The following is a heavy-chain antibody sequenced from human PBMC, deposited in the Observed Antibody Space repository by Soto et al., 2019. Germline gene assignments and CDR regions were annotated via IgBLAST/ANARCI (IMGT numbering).Heavy chain of an antibody. Sequence: QVQLQESGPGLVKPSQTLSLTCTVSGGSISSGGYYWSWIRQHPGKGLEWIGEINHSGSTNYNPSLKSRVTISVDTSKNQFSLKLSSVTAADTAVCYCARGPLYRSSTSSGMDVWGQGTTVTVSS. CDR3: ARGPLYRSSTSSGMDV. CDR2: INHSGST. D-gene: IGHD2-2*01. J-gene: IGHJ6*02. V-gene: IGHV4-31*03. CDR1: GGSISSGGYY.